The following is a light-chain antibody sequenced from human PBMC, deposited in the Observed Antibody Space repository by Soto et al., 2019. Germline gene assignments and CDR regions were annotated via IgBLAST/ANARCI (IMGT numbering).Light chain of an antibody. CDR2: GAS. CDR1: QSVSSN. Sequence: EIVMTQSPATLSVSPGERATLSCRASQSVSSNLAWYQQKPGQAPRLLIYGASTRATGIPARFSGSGSGTEFTVTISSLQSEDFAVYYCQQYNNWPFPSWTFGQGTKVEIK. CDR3: QQYNNWPFPSWT. V-gene: IGKV3-15*01. J-gene: IGKJ1*01.